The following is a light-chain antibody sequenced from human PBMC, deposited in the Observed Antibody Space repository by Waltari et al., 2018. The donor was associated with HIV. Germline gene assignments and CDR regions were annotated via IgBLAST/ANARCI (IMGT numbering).Light chain of an antibody. CDR2: SND. V-gene: IGLV1-44*01. CDR3: ATWDDSLNGRWV. J-gene: IGLJ3*02. Sequence: QSVLTQPPSASGTPGQRVTISCSGSSSNIGSNTVNWYQQLPGAAPKLLIDSNDQRRAGVPDRGAGYESGTSASRAISGLQSEDEADYYCATWDDSLNGRWVFGGGTKLTVL. CDR1: SSNIGSNT.